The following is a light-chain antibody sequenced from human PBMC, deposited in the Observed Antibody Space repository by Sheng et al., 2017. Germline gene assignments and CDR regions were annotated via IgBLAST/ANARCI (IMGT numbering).Light chain of an antibody. CDR1: QSVDTF. CDR2: DTS. V-gene: IGKV3-11*01. CDR3: QQRRNWPKT. J-gene: IGKJ1*01. Sequence: EIVLTQSPATLSLSPGERATLSCRASQSVDTFLGWYQQKPGQAPRLLIYDTSNRATGIPARFSGSGSGTDFTLTISSLEPEDFAIYYCQQRRNWPKTFGQGTKVEIK.